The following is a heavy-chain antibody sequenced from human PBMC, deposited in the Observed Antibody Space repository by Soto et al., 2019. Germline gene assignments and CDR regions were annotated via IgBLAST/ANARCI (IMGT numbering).Heavy chain of an antibody. CDR1: GFSVNSKY. CDR2: IQSGGST. D-gene: IGHD2-8*01. J-gene: IGHJ6*04. V-gene: IGHV3-66*01. Sequence: EVQLVESGGDLVQPGGSLRLSCAASGFSVNSKYMSWVRQAPGKGLEWVSLIQSGGSTYYAGSVKGRFTNSRDFSENTLFLQMNSLRVEDTAEYYCTRDDVHGNGVRCDGVPMDVWGKGTTVTVSA. CDR3: TRDDVHGNGVRCDGVPMDV.